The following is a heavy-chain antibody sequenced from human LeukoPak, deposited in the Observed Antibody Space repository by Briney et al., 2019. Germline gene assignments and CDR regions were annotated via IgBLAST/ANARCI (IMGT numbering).Heavy chain of an antibody. Sequence: GGSLRLSCAASGFTFSSYAMHWVRQAPGKGLEWVAVISYDGSNKYYADSVKGRFTISRDNSKNTLYLQMNSLRAKDTAVYYCARDKSGSLMGAFDIWGQGTMVTVSS. CDR2: ISYDGSNK. CDR1: GFTFSSYA. J-gene: IGHJ3*02. CDR3: ARDKSGSLMGAFDI. D-gene: IGHD1-26*01. V-gene: IGHV3-30*04.